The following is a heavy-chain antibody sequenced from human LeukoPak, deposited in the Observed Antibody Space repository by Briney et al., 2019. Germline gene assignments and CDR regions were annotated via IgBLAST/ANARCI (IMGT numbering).Heavy chain of an antibody. V-gene: IGHV4-30-2*01. CDR2: ISHSGNT. D-gene: IGHD4-17*01. J-gene: IGHJ5*02. CDR1: GGSINSGTYS. Sequence: SQTLSLTCAVSGGSINSGTYSWNWIRQPPGKGLEWIGCISHSGNTYCSPSLHSRVTISVDRSKNQFSLKLSSVTAADTAVYYCARVTTVTTDGLDPWGQGTPVTVSS. CDR3: ARVTTVTTDGLDP.